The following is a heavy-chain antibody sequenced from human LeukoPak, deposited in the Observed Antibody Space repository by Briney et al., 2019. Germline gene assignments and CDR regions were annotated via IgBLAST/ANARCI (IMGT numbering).Heavy chain of an antibody. D-gene: IGHD1-7*01. CDR3: AKDGGGYNWNYVGYFDY. Sequence: PGGSLRLSCAASGFTFSSYAMHWVRQAPGKGLEWVAVISYDGSNKYYADSVKGRFTISRDNAKNSLYLQMNSLRAEDTALYYCAKDGGGYNWNYVGYFDYWGQGTLVTVSS. CDR1: GFTFSSYA. CDR2: ISYDGSNK. J-gene: IGHJ4*02. V-gene: IGHV3-30-3*01.